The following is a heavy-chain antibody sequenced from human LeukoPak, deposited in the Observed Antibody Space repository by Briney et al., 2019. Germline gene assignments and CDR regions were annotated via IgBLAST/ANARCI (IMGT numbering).Heavy chain of an antibody. Sequence: SETMSLTCTVSGGSISSSSYYWGWIRQPPGKGLEWIGSIYYSGSTYYNPSLKSRVTISVDTSKNQFSLKLSSVTAADTAVYYCARHATTLRFLGSMDVWGKGTTVTVSS. V-gene: IGHV4-39*01. CDR2: IYYSGST. J-gene: IGHJ6*04. CDR3: ARHATTLRFLGSMDV. D-gene: IGHD3-3*01. CDR1: GGSISSSSYY.